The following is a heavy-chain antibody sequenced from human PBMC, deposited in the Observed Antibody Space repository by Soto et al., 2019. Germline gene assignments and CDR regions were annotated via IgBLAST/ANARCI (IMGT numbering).Heavy chain of an antibody. Sequence: SETLSLTCTVSGGSITSGSSYWGWIRQPPGKGLEWVGSIYFSGNTYYSPSLKRRVPISVDPYRNQFSLRLTSVTATDTAVYSCPKHTLYCSGGTCYLDYFDSWGQGTLVIFSS. CDR3: PKHTLYCSGGTCYLDYFDS. D-gene: IGHD2-15*01. V-gene: IGHV4-39*01. J-gene: IGHJ4*02. CDR1: GGSITSGSSY. CDR2: IYFSGNT.